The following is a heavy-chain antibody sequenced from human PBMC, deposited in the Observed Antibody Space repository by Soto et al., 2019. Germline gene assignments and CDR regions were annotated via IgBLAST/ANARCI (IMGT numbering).Heavy chain of an antibody. Sequence: SETLSLTCTVSGGSISSGGYYWSWIRQHPGKGLEWIGYIYYSGSTYYNPSLKSRVTISVDTSKNQFSLKLSSVTAADTAAYYCARDSAAAAGTPYYFDYWGQGTLVTVSS. J-gene: IGHJ4*02. CDR3: ARDSAAAAGTPYYFDY. V-gene: IGHV4-31*03. D-gene: IGHD6-13*01. CDR2: IYYSGST. CDR1: GGSISSGGYY.